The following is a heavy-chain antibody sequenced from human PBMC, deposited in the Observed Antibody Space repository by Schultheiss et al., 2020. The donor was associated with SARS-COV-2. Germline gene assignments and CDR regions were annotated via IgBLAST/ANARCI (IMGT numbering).Heavy chain of an antibody. CDR3: AREGPDYGDYFSFGMDV. J-gene: IGHJ6*02. D-gene: IGHD4-17*01. Sequence: GGSLRLSCAASGFAFSDHYMTWIRQAPGKGLEWVSYISGSGGTIYYADSLRGRFTISRDNAKNSLYLQMNSLRAEDTAVYYCAREGPDYGDYFSFGMDVWGQGTAVTVSS. CDR2: ISGSGGTI. CDR1: GFAFSDHY. V-gene: IGHV3-11*04.